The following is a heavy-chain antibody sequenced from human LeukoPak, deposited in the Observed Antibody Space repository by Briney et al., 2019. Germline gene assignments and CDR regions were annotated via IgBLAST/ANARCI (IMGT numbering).Heavy chain of an antibody. CDR1: GVSLSSGGYY. J-gene: IGHJ4*02. CDR2: IYYSGST. V-gene: IGHV4-31*03. Sequence: SETLSLTRTVPGVSLSSGGYYWSWIRQHPRKGLEWIGYIYYSGSTYYNPSLKSRVTISVDTSKNQFSLKLSSVTAADTAVYYCARAGTIDYWGQGTLVTVSS. CDR3: ARAGTIDY.